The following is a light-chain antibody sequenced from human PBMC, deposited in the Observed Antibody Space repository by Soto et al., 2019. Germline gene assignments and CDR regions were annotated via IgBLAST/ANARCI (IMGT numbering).Light chain of an antibody. CDR2: DAS. V-gene: IGKV1-5*01. CDR3: QQYKSYPHT. J-gene: IGKJ4*01. CDR1: QSISSW. Sequence: DIQMTQSPSTLSASVGDRVTITCRASQSISSWLAWYQQKPGKAPKLLIYDASSLESGVPSRFSGSGSGTEFTLTISSLQPDDFATYYCQQYKSYPHTFGGGTKVEIK.